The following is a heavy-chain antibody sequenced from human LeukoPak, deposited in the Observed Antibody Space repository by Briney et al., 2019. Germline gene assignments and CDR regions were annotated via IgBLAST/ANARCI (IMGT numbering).Heavy chain of an antibody. J-gene: IGHJ4*02. CDR3: ASPNYGDYGTPFDY. CDR1: GFTVSSNY. Sequence: GGSLRLSCAASGFTVSSNYMSWVRQAPGKGLEWVSVIYSGGSTYYADSVKGRFTISRDNSKNTLYLQMNSLRAEDTAVYYCASPNYGDYGTPFDYWGQGTLVTVSS. V-gene: IGHV3-66*02. D-gene: IGHD4-17*01. CDR2: IYSGGST.